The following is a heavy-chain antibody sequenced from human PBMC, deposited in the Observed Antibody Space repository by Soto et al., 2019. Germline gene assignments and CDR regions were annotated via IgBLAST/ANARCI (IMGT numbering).Heavy chain of an antibody. V-gene: IGHV4-61*01. J-gene: IGHJ6*02. CDR3: ARVGCSGGSCYSIDYYYYAMDV. CDR2: VYYTGST. CDR1: GGSVSSGSYY. Sequence: QVQLQESGPGLVKPSETLSLTCTVSGGSVSSGSYYWSWIRQPPGKGLEWIGYVYYTGSTNYNPSLKSRVNISIDTSKNQFALKLSSVTAADTAVYYCARVGCSGGSCYSIDYYYYAMDVWGQGTTVTVSS. D-gene: IGHD2-15*01.